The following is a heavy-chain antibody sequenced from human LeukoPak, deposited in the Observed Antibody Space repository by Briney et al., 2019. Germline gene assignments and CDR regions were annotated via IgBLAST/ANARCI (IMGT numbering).Heavy chain of an antibody. Sequence: AGGSLRLSCAASGFTFSSYSMNWVRQAPGKGLEWVSSISSSSSYIYYADSVKGRFTISRDNAKNSLYLQMNSLRAEDAAVYYCASGGGYCGGDCYYYWGQGTLVTVSS. V-gene: IGHV3-21*01. CDR3: ASGGGYCGGDCYYY. D-gene: IGHD2-21*02. J-gene: IGHJ4*02. CDR1: GFTFSSYS. CDR2: ISSSSSYI.